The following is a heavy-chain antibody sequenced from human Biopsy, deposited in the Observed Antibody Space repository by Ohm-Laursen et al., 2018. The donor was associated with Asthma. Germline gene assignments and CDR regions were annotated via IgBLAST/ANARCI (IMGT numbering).Heavy chain of an antibody. D-gene: IGHD3-3*01. V-gene: IGHV3-30*03. CDR1: GFSGLTFRDFG. Sequence: SLRLSCAASGFSGLTFRDFGMHWARQAPGKGLEWVAVGGSYYDGGLKYYADSVNGRFTVSRDDSKNTLYLQMNSLRPDDTAVYYCARDVMEWYLPAFDFWGQGTLVTVSS. CDR3: ARDVMEWYLPAFDF. J-gene: IGHJ4*02. CDR2: GGSYYDGGLK.